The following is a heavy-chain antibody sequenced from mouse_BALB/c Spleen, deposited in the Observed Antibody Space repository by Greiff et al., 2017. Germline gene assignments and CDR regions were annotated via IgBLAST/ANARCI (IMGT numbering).Heavy chain of an antibody. CDR3: ARGDYGNPWYFDV. V-gene: IGHV1-80*01. CDR2: IYPGDGDT. CDR1: GYAFSSYW. J-gene: IGHJ1*01. Sequence: QVQLKQSGAELVRPGSSVKISCKASGYAFSSYWMNWVKQRPGQGLEWIGQIYPGDGDTNYNGKFKGKATLTADKSSSTAYMQLSSLTSEDSAVYFCARGDYGNPWYFDVWGAGTTVTVSS. D-gene: IGHD2-1*01.